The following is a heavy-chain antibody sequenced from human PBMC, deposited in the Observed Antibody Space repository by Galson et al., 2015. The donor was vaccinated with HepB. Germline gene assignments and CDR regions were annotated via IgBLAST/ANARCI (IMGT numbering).Heavy chain of an antibody. CDR1: GYAFTGYY. V-gene: IGHV1-2*02. CDR2: INPNSGDT. CDR3: ARDSRDYDLWSGLPLDP. J-gene: IGHJ5*02. D-gene: IGHD3-3*01. Sequence: SVKVSCKASGYAFTGYYMHWVRQAPGQRLEWMGWINPNSGDTSYAQKFQVRVTMTRDTSISTAYMDLSRLRSDDTAVYYCARDSRDYDLWSGLPLDPWGQGTLVTVSS.